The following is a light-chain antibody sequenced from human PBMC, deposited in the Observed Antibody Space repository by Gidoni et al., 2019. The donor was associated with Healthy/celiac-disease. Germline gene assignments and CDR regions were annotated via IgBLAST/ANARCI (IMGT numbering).Light chain of an antibody. CDR1: QSVSSY. Sequence: EIVLTQSPATLSLSPGERATLSCRASQSVSSYLAWYQQKPGQAPRLLIYDASNRATGIPAMFSGSGSGTDFSLTISSLEPDDFAVYYCQQRRNWPPLTFXGXTKVEIK. V-gene: IGKV3-11*01. CDR3: QQRRNWPPLT. J-gene: IGKJ4*01. CDR2: DAS.